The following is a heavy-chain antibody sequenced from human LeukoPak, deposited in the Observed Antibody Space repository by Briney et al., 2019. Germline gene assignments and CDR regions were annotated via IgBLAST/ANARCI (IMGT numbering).Heavy chain of an antibody. Sequence: SETLSLTCAVYGGSFSSYYWSWIRQPPGKGLEWIGEINHSGSTNYNPSLKSRVTISVDTSKNQFSLKLSSVTAADTAVYYCARDHGYSGYPPTRQGDAVDYWGQGTLVTVSS. D-gene: IGHD5-12*01. V-gene: IGHV4-34*01. CDR2: INHSGST. CDR3: ARDHGYSGYPPTRQGDAVDY. CDR1: GGSFSSYY. J-gene: IGHJ4*02.